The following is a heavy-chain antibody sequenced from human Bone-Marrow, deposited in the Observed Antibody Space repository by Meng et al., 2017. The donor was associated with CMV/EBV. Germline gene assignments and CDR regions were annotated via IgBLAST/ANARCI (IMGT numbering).Heavy chain of an antibody. Sequence: GESLKISCVASGFTLRSYAMNWVRQAPGKGLEWVAVISQDGRDKYYADSVKGRFTISRDTSKNTLYLQMNSLRAEDTAVYYCARDYCSSTSCYSYYYGMDVWGQGTTVTVSS. V-gene: IGHV3-30*04. CDR1: GFTLRSYA. CDR2: ISQDGRDK. D-gene: IGHD2-2*02. J-gene: IGHJ6*02. CDR3: ARDYCSSTSCYSYYYGMDV.